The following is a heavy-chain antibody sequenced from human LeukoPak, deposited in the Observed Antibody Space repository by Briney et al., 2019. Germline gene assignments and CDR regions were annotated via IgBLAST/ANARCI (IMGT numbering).Heavy chain of an antibody. CDR1: GFTFSSYW. CDR2: IKQDGSEK. CDR3: AREVWGPTHDSRNYHVDY. D-gene: IGHD3-22*01. V-gene: IGHV3-7*01. J-gene: IGHJ4*02. Sequence: PGGSLRLSCAASGFTFSSYWMSWVRQAPGKGLEWVANIKQDGSEKYYADSVKGRFTISRDNSKNTMYLQMNSLRAEDTAVYYCAREVWGPTHDSRNYHVDYWGQGTLVTVSS.